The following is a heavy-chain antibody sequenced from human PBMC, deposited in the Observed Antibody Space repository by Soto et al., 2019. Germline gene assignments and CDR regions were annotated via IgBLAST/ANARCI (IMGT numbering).Heavy chain of an antibody. V-gene: IGHV3-73*02. Sequence: EVQLVESGGGLVQPGESLTLSCAATGFTFSGSAIHWVRQASGKGLEWVGRIRSKSNNYATSYAASVKGRFTISRDDSKDTAYLQMNSLKTEDTALYYCATYYYGDLSIDYWGQGTLVTVSS. CDR2: IRSKSNNYAT. J-gene: IGHJ4*02. CDR3: ATYYYGDLSIDY. CDR1: GFTFSGSA. D-gene: IGHD4-17*01.